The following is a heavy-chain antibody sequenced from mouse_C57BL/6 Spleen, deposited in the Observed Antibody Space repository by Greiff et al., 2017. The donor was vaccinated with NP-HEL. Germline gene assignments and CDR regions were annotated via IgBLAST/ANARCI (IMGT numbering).Heavy chain of an antibody. CDR3: ARHGSSYNYAMDY. J-gene: IGHJ4*01. CDR2: IWSDGST. CDR1: GFSLTSYG. D-gene: IGHD1-1*01. Sequence: VHLVESGPGLVAPSQSLSITCTVSGFSLTSYGVHWVRQPPGKGLEWLVVIWSDGSTTYNSALKSRLSISKDNSKSQVFLKMNSLQTDDTAMYYCARHGSSYNYAMDYWGQGTSVTVSS. V-gene: IGHV2-6-1*01.